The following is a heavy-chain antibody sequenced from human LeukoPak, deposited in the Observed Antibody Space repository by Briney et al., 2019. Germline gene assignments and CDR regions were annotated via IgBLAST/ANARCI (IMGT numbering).Heavy chain of an antibody. Sequence: NPSETLSLTCTVSSGSVNSGSYYWNWIRQPPGKGLEWIGYIYYSGSTNYNPSLKSRVTISVDTSKNQFSLKLSSVTAADTAVYYCARGSGSYSLEAFDIWGQGTMVTVSS. V-gene: IGHV4-61*01. CDR3: ARGSGSYSLEAFDI. J-gene: IGHJ3*02. D-gene: IGHD1-26*01. CDR1: SGSVNSGSYY. CDR2: IYYSGST.